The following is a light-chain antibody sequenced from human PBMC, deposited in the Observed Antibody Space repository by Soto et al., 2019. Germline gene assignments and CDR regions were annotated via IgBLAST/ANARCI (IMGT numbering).Light chain of an antibody. CDR3: SSFTSRNTQV. Sequence: QSVLTQPASVSGSPGQSITISCTGTSSDVGSYHHVSWYQQYPGKAPKLLIYEVINRPSGVSNRFSASKSGNTASLTISGLQSEDEADYYCSSFTSRNTQVFGGGTKLTVL. CDR1: SSDVGSYHH. CDR2: EVI. V-gene: IGLV2-14*01. J-gene: IGLJ3*02.